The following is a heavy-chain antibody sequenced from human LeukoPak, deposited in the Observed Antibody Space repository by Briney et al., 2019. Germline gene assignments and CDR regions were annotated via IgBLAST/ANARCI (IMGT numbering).Heavy chain of an antibody. V-gene: IGHV5-51*01. J-gene: IGHJ3*02. Sequence: GESLKISCKCSGDSFTSYWIGWVGQMPGKGLEWMGVIYLVDSDTRYSPSFQGQVTISADKSTTPAYPQWSSLRASDTAMYYCARPANRGDAFDIWGQGTMVTVSS. CDR2: IYLVDSDT. CDR3: ARPANRGDAFDI. D-gene: IGHD2/OR15-2a*01. CDR1: GDSFTSYW.